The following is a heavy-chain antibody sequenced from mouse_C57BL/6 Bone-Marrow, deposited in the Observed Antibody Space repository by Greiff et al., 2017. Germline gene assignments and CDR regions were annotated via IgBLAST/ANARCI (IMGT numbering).Heavy chain of an antibody. CDR2: IDPENGDT. Sequence: EVQLQQSGAELVRPGASVKLSCTASGFNIKDDYMHWVKQRPEQGLEWIGWIDPENGDTEYASKFQGKATIPADTSSNTAYLQLSSLTSEDTAVYYCTTSFTTVVATDFDYWGQGTTLTVSS. V-gene: IGHV14-4*01. J-gene: IGHJ2*01. D-gene: IGHD1-1*01. CDR1: GFNIKDDY. CDR3: TTSFTTVVATDFDY.